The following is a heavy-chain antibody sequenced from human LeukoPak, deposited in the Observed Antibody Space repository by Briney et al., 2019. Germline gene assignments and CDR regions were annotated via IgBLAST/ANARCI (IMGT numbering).Heavy chain of an antibody. V-gene: IGHV1-8*02. CDR1: GYTFGDYG. CDR3: CSGSSPYYYYYGMDV. CDR2: ISLHNVNT. D-gene: IGHD3-10*02. Sequence: ASVKVSCKASGYTFGDYGIIWVRQAPGQGLEWMGRISLHNVNTKYAQKFQGRVTMTRNTSISTAYMELSSLRSEDTAVYYCCSGSSPYYYYYGMDVWGQGTTVTVSS. J-gene: IGHJ6*02.